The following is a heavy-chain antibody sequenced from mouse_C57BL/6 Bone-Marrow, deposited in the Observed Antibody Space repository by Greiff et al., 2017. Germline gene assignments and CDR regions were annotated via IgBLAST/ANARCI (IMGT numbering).Heavy chain of an antibody. J-gene: IGHJ2*01. CDR1: GFTFSSYA. Sequence: EVKLMESGGGLVKPGGSLKLSCEASGFTFSSYAMSWVRQTPGKRLEWVATISDGGGYTYYPDNVKGRFTISRDNAKKNLYLQMSHLKSEDTAMYYCARDRYGSSPFDYWGQGTTLTVSS. V-gene: IGHV5-4*01. CDR2: ISDGGGYT. CDR3: ARDRYGSSPFDY. D-gene: IGHD1-1*01.